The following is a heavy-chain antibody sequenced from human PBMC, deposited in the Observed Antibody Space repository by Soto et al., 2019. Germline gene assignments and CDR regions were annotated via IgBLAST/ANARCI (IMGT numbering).Heavy chain of an antibody. D-gene: IGHD2-15*01. CDR2: IIPIFPTP. Sequence: QVQLVQSGAEVKKPGSSVTVSCKASGGTFGHSAISWVRQAPGQGLEWMGGIIPIFPTPDYAQKFQGRVTSIADDSTFIISIEFTSLTTEATSVYYCAREKDRQKLGGNYYYGIDVWGQGTRVTVSS. CDR3: AREKDRQKLGGNYYYGIDV. J-gene: IGHJ6*02. V-gene: IGHV1-69*12. CDR1: GGTFGHSA.